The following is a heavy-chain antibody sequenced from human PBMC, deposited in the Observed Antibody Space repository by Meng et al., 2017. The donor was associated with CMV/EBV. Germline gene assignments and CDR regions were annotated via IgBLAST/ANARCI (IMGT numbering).Heavy chain of an antibody. CDR3: AKGTISLTRRGVPYSSSSSRSSNYYYYGMDV. V-gene: IGHV3-23*01. CDR1: GFTFSSYA. Sequence: GGSLRLSCAASGFTFSSYAMSWVRQAPGKGLEWVSAISGSGGSTYYADPVKGRFTISRDNSKNTLYLQMNSLRAEDTAVYYCAKGTISLTRRGVPYSSSSSRSSNYYYYGMDVWGQGTTVTVSS. J-gene: IGHJ6*02. D-gene: IGHD6-6*01. CDR2: ISGSGGST.